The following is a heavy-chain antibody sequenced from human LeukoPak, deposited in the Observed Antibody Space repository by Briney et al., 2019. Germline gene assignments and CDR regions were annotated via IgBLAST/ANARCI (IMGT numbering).Heavy chain of an antibody. CDR2: ISGSGVRT. D-gene: IGHD2-21*01. J-gene: IGHJ4*02. Sequence: GSLRLSCAASGFTFSNYAMSCVRQAPGKGLEWVSGISGSGVRTYYADSVKGRFTISRENSKSTLYLQMKSLRVEDTAVYYCAKANCGGECYYKFDYWGQGTVVTVSS. CDR3: AKANCGGECYYKFDY. CDR1: GFTFSNYA. V-gene: IGHV3-23*01.